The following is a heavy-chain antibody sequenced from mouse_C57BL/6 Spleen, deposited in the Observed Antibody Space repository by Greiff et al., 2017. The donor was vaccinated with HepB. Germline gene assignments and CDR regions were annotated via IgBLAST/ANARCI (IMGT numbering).Heavy chain of an antibody. Sequence: QVQLQQPGAGLVRPGTSVKLSCKASGYTFTSYWMHWVKQRPGQGLEWIGVIDPSDSYTNYNQKFKGKATLTVDTSSSTAYMQLSSLTSEDSAVYYCARGGLLEYYFDYWGQGTTLTVSS. CDR3: ARGGLLEYYFDY. CDR2: IDPSDSYT. CDR1: GYTFTSYW. D-gene: IGHD3-1*01. V-gene: IGHV1-59*01. J-gene: IGHJ2*01.